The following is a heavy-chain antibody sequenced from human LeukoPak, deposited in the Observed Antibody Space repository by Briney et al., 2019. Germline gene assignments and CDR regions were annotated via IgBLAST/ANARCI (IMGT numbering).Heavy chain of an antibody. CDR3: ARGPRFVVVTWSGFDY. V-gene: IGHV4-34*01. D-gene: IGHD2-21*02. CDR2: INHSGST. CDR1: GGSFSGYY. J-gene: IGHJ4*02. Sequence: PSETLSLTCAVYGGSFSGYYWSWIRQPPGKGLEWIGEINHSGSTNYNPSLKSRVTISVDTSKNQFSLKLSSVTAADTAVYYCARGPRFVVVTWSGFDYWGQGTLVIVSS.